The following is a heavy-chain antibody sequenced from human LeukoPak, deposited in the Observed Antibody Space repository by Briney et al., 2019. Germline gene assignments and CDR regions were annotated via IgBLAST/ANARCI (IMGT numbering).Heavy chain of an antibody. CDR1: GGTFSSYA. V-gene: IGHV1-69*13. J-gene: IGHJ5*02. CDR2: IIPIFGTA. CDR3: ARGSFIPIGNWFDP. Sequence: SVKVSCKASGGTFSSYAISWVRQAPGQGLEWMGGIIPIFGTANYAQKFQGRVTITADGSTSTAYMELSSLRSEDTAVYYCARGSFIPIGNWFDPWGQGTLVTVSS. D-gene: IGHD3-9*01.